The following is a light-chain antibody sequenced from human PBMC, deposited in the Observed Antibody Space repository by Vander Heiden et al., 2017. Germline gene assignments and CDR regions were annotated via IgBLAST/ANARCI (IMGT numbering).Light chain of an antibody. CDR1: HSLLFSAGNTF. CDR2: QVY. V-gene: IGKV2-30*01. CDR3: MQATHWPAT. J-gene: IGKJ1*01. Sequence: DVVMTQSPLSLPVTLGQPASISCRSRHSLLFSAGNTFLHWFQQRPGQSPKRLIYQVYKGESGVPDRFSGSGSGTDLTLRISRVEAEDVGVYYCMQATHWPATFGQGTTVEIK.